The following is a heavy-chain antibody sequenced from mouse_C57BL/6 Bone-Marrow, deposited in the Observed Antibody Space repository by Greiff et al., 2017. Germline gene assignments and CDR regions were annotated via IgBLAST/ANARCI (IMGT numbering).Heavy chain of an antibody. CDR3: FDSSGYFDY. V-gene: IGHV6-3*01. Sequence: EVKLEESGGGLVQPGGSMKLSCVASGFTFSNYWMNWVRQSPEKGLEWVAQIRLKSDNYATHYAESVKGRFTISRDDSKSSVYLQMNNLRAEDTGIYYCFDSSGYFDYWGQGTTLTVSS. CDR1: GFTFSNYW. J-gene: IGHJ2*01. D-gene: IGHD3-2*02. CDR2: IRLKSDNYAT.